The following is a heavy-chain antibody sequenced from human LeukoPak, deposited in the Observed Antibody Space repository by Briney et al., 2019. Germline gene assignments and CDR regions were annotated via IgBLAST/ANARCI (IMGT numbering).Heavy chain of an antibody. D-gene: IGHD1/OR15-1a*01. J-gene: IGHJ4*02. CDR3: ARSGITTIPNFDY. CDR1: GYTFCGYY. V-gene: IGHV1-2*02. Sequence: ASVKVSCKASGYTFCGYYIHWVRQAPGQGLEWMGWMNPNSGATNNAQKFQGRVTLSRDTSISTAYMELRKLRSDDTAVYYCARSGITTIPNFDYWGQGTLVTVSS. CDR2: MNPNSGAT.